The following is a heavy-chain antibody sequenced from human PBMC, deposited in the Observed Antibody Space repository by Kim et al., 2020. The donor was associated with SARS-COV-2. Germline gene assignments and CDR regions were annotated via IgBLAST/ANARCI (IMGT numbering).Heavy chain of an antibody. CDR1: GFTFSNAW. Sequence: GGSLRLSCAASGFTFSNAWMSWVRQAPGKGLEWVGRIKSKTDGGTTDYAAPVKGRFTISRDDSKNTLYLQMNSLKTEDTAEYYCTTDQWYSSGYHDYWGQGTLVTVSS. CDR2: IKSKTDGGTT. J-gene: IGHJ4*02. V-gene: IGHV3-15*01. D-gene: IGHD6-19*01. CDR3: TTDQWYSSGYHDY.